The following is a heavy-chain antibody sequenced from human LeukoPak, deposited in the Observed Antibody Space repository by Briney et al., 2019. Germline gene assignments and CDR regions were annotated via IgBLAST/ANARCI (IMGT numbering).Heavy chain of an antibody. Sequence: EASVKVSCKASGYTFIDYYMHWVRQAPGQGLEWVGWMNPNTGGTNYAQKYQGRVTMTRDTSISTAYMELRSLRSDDTAVYYCARGVSPLTLDYWGQGTLVTVSS. V-gene: IGHV1-2*02. CDR3: ARGVSPLTLDY. J-gene: IGHJ4*02. CDR1: GYTFIDYY. CDR2: MNPNTGGT. D-gene: IGHD3-3*02.